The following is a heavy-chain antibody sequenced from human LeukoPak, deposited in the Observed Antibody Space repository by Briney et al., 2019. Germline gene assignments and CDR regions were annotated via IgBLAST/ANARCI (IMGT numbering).Heavy chain of an antibody. CDR1: GGSISSYY. CDR2: IYYSGST. D-gene: IGHD4-11*01. Sequence: PSETLSLTCTVSGGSISSYYWSWIRQPPGKGLEWIGYIYYSGSTNYNPSLKSRVTISVGTSKNQFPLKLSSVTAADTAVYYCARDLVNDYSNYGNWFDPWGQGTLVTVSS. CDR3: ARDLVNDYSNYGNWFDP. J-gene: IGHJ5*02. V-gene: IGHV4-59*01.